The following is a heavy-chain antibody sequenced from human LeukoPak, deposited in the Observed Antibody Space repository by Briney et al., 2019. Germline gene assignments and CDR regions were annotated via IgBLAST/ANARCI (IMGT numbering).Heavy chain of an antibody. V-gene: IGHV4-4*09. CDR1: GASISNYY. Sequence: SETLSLTCTVSGASISNYYWSWIRQTPEKGLEWMGHIHSSGGSSYYPSLKSRLTLSIDTSRNQLSLKLPSVTAADAAVYFCARLGSYHDFWGQGALVTVSS. CDR3: ARLGSYHDF. CDR2: IHSSGGS. J-gene: IGHJ4*02. D-gene: IGHD1-26*01.